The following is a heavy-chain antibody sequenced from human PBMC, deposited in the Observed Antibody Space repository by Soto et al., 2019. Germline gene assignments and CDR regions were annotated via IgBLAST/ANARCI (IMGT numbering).Heavy chain of an antibody. J-gene: IGHJ4*02. V-gene: IGHV1-2*02. D-gene: IGHD5-18*01. CDR2: INPNSGGT. Sequence: ASVKVSCKASGYTFTGYYMHWVRQAPGQGLEWMGWINPNSGGTNYAQRFQGRVTMTRDTSISTAYMELGRLRSDDTAVYYCARGLPGYSYGLGYWVQGTRVTVSS. CDR3: ARGLPGYSYGLGY. CDR1: GYTFTGYY.